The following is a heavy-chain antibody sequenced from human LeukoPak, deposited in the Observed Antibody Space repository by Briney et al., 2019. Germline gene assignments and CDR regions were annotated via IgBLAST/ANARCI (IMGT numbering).Heavy chain of an antibody. CDR3: AKETSSSFDY. CDR1: GFIFSRHA. V-gene: IGHV3-23*01. Sequence: PGGSLRLSCAASGFIFSRHAMSWVRQAPGKGLEWVSTTGLESVHTLCADSVQGRFTVSRDNSRNTLDLQMNSLRAEDTAVYYCAKETSSSFDYWGQGTLVTVSS. D-gene: IGHD6-6*01. CDR2: TGLESVHT. J-gene: IGHJ4*02.